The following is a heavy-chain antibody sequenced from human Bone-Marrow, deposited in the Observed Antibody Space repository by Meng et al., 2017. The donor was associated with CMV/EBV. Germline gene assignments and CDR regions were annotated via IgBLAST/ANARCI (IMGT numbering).Heavy chain of an antibody. CDR2: INPDGGNT. CDR1: GYTCIDYH. Sequence: KASGYTCIDYHMHWVRQAPGQGLEWIGIINPDGGNTKYGQKFQGRVTVTRDTSTSTLYMELSSLTSDDTAVYYCAREPRGGVGSGAYWGQGTLVTVSS. CDR3: AREPRGGVGSGAY. D-gene: IGHD3-16*01. V-gene: IGHV1-46*01. J-gene: IGHJ4*02.